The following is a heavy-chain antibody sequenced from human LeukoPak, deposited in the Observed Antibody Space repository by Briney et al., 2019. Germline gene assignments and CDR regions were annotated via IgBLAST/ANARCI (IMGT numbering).Heavy chain of an antibody. CDR3: ARDQPYYYGSGSSSHSDY. CDR2: INPNSGGT. V-gene: IGHV1-2*02. CDR1: GYTFTGYY. D-gene: IGHD3-10*01. Sequence: ASVKVSCKASGYTFTGYYMHWVRQAPGQGLEWMGWINPNSGGTNYAQKFQGGVTMTRDTSISTAYMELSRLRSDDTAVYYCARDQPYYYGSGSSSHSDYWGQGTLVTVSS. J-gene: IGHJ4*02.